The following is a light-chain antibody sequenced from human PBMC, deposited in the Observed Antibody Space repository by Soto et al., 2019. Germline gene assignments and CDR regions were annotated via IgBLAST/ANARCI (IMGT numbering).Light chain of an antibody. CDR1: QGVSDY. J-gene: IGKJ3*01. CDR3: QQLSTCPFT. V-gene: IGKV1-9*01. Sequence: IQLTQSPSSLSASVGDRVTITCRASQGVSDYLAWYQQKPRKAPKLLIYAASTLEIGVPSRCSGSGAGTDFILTISRLHPEDFASYYYQQLSTCPFTFGRGAKVDIK. CDR2: AAS.